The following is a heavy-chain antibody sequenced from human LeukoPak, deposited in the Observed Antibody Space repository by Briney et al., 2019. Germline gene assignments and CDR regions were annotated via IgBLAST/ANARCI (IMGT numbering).Heavy chain of an antibody. CDR2: INPNSGGT. V-gene: IGHV1-2*02. D-gene: IGHD3-3*01. Sequence: ASVKVSCKASGYTFTGYYMHRVRQAPGQGLEWMGWINPNSGGTNYAQKFQGRVTMTRDTSISTAYMELSRLRSDDTAVYYCARFRFLEWRVRGAFDPWGQGTLVTVSS. CDR1: GYTFTGYY. J-gene: IGHJ5*02. CDR3: ARFRFLEWRVRGAFDP.